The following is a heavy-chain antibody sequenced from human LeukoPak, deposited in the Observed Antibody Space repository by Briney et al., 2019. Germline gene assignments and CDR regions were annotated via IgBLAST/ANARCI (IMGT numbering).Heavy chain of an antibody. CDR2: ISGSGGGT. D-gene: IGHD1-26*01. V-gene: IGHV3-23*01. J-gene: IGHJ5*02. CDR3: ARPRIPTGGTNWFDP. Sequence: PGGSLRLSCAASGFTFSSYAMSWVRQAPGKGLEWVSAISGSGGGTYYADSVKGRFTISRDNSKNTLYLQMNSLRAEDTAVYYCARPRIPTGGTNWFDPWGQGTLVTVSS. CDR1: GFTFSSYA.